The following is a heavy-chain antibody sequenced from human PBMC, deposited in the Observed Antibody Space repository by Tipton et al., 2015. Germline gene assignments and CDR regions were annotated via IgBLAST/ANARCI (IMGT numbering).Heavy chain of an antibody. V-gene: IGHV4-59*01. CDR3: AVPMTHGNDAFDI. D-gene: IGHD2-2*01. CDR2: IHYTGST. J-gene: IGHJ3*02. CDR1: GGSISTYY. Sequence: TLSLTCTVSGGSISTYYWSWIRQPPGKGLAWIGYIHYTGSTNSNPSLKSRVTVSVDTSENQFSLRLSSVTAADTAMYYCAVPMTHGNDAFDIWGQGTMVTVSS.